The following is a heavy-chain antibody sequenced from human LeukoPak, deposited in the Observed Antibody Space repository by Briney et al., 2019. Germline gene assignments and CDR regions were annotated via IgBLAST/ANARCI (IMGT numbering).Heavy chain of an antibody. CDR1: GYTFTDYY. Sequence: ATVKISCKVSGYTFTDYYMHWVQQAPGKGLEWMGLVDPEDGETIYAKKFQGRVTITADTSTDTAYMELSSLRSEDTAVYYCATGRWLQPFDPWGQGTLVTVSS. CDR2: VDPEDGET. CDR3: ATGRWLQPFDP. D-gene: IGHD5-24*01. V-gene: IGHV1-69-2*01. J-gene: IGHJ5*02.